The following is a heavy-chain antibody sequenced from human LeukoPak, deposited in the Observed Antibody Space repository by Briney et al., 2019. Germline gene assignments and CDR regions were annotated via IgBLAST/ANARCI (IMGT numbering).Heavy chain of an antibody. V-gene: IGHV3-7*01. CDR2: IKYDGREK. Sequence: WGNLRLSCVVSGFTFRGYWLTRVRQAPGNEPKWWANIKYDGREKYYVDSVKGRFTISRDNAKNSLFLEMNSLRADDTAVYYCAKIEGSSWNLRDYYYYMDVWGKGTTVTVSS. J-gene: IGHJ6*03. CDR1: GFTFRGYW. D-gene: IGHD1-1*01. CDR3: AKIEGSSWNLRDYYYYMDV.